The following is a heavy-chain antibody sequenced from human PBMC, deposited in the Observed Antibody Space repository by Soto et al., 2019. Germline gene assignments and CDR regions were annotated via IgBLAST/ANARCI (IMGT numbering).Heavy chain of an antibody. CDR1: CGSISGSSYF. J-gene: IGHJ5*02. Sequence: PSETLSLTCTVSCGSISGSSYFWDWVRQSPEKGLEWVGSIYYTGSTFYNPSLKSRVTMSVDTSTNHFSLKVISVTAADTAVYFCARHPRITGRGVGFDPWGQGALVTVSS. D-gene: IGHD6-6*01. CDR2: IYYTGST. CDR3: ARHPRITGRGVGFDP. V-gene: IGHV4-39*01.